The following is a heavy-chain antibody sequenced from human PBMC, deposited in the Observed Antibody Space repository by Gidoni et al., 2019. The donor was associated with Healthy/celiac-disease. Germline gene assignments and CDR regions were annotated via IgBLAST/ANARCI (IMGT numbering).Heavy chain of an antibody. V-gene: IGHV4-34*01. J-gene: IGHJ5*02. CDR3: ARQWVTMVRGATGWFDP. Sequence: QVQLQPWGAGLLKPSETLSLTCAVYGGSFSGYYWSWIRQPPGKGLEWIGEINHSGSTNYNPSLKSRVTISVDTSKNQFSLKLSSVTAADTAVYYCARQWVTMVRGATGWFDPWGQGTLVTVSS. CDR1: GGSFSGYY. CDR2: INHSGST. D-gene: IGHD3-10*01.